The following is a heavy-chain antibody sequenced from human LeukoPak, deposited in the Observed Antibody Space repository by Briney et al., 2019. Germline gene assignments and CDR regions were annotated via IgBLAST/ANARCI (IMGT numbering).Heavy chain of an antibody. CDR2: IIPIFGTA. D-gene: IGHD3-3*01. CDR1: GYTFTSYY. J-gene: IGHJ4*02. V-gene: IGHV1-69*13. CDR3: ARANYYDFWSGQYYFDY. Sequence: SVKVSCKASGYTFTSYYMHWVRQAPGQGLEWMGGIIPIFGTANYAQKFQGRVTITADESTSTAYMELSSLRSEDTAVYYCARANYYDFWSGQYYFDYWGQGTLVTVSS.